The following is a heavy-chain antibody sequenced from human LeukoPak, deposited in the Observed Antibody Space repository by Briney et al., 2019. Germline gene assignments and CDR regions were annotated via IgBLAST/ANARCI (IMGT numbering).Heavy chain of an antibody. CDR2: IYWDDDK. J-gene: IGHJ5*02. CDR3: VRYSSSFNWFDP. D-gene: IGHD6-6*01. Sequence: SGPTLVNPTQTLTLTCTFAGFSLSTSGVGVGWIRQPPGKALEWLALIYWDDDKRYSPSLKSRLTITKDTSKNQVVLTMTNMDPVDTATYYCVRYSSSFNWFDPWGQGTLVTVSS. CDR1: GFSLSTSGVG. V-gene: IGHV2-5*02.